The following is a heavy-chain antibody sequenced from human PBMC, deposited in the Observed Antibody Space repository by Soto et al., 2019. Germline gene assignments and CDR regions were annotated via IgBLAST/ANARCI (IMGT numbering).Heavy chain of an antibody. D-gene: IGHD1-20*01. CDR2: IYYSGIT. V-gene: IGHV4-59*11. CDR3: ARYKSNYYYGMDV. CDR1: GGNIIDLY. Sequence: PSEPLPVTKTVAGGNIIDLYGSRIRKPPGKGLEWIGYIYYSGITNYNPSLKSRVTISVDTSKNQFSLKLSSVTAADTAVYYCARYKSNYYYGMDVWGQGTTVTVSS. J-gene: IGHJ6*02.